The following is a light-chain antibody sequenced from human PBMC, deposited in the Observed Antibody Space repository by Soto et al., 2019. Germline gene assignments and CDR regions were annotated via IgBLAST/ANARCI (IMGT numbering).Light chain of an antibody. CDR2: GAS. CDR1: QSVSSSY. J-gene: IGKJ1*01. CDR3: QQYGSSSWT. Sequence: EIVLTQSPGTLSLSPGERATLSCSASQSVSSSYLAWYQQKPGQAPRLLIYGASSRATGIPDRFSGSGSGTDFTVTISKLEPEDFAVYYGQQYGSSSWTFGQGTKVEIK. V-gene: IGKV3-20*01.